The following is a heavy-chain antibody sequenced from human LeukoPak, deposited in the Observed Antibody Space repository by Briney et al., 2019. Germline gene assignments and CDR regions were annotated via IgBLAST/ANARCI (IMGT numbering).Heavy chain of an antibody. CDR3: AREYYYGSGSYYNWCDP. V-gene: IGHV4-59*01. D-gene: IGHD3-10*01. J-gene: IGHJ5*02. Sequence: PSETLSLTCTVSGGSISSYYWSWIRQPPGKGLEWIGYIYYSGSTNYNPSLKSRVTISVDTSKNQFSLKLSSVTAADTAVYYWAREYYYGSGSYYNWCDPWGRGTLVTVSS. CDR1: GGSISSYY. CDR2: IYYSGST.